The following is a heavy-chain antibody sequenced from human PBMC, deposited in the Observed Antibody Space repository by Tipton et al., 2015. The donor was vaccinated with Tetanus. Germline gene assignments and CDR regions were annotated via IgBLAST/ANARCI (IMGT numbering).Heavy chain of an antibody. D-gene: IGHD4-23*01. CDR3: GKQNGGRWVVDH. V-gene: IGHV3-23*01. J-gene: IGHJ4*02. CDR1: GFPFTTYG. CDR2: ITGSGVGT. Sequence: GSLRLSCAASGFPFTTYGMTWVRLAPGKGLEWVAVITGSGVGTYYSDSVKGRFTVSRDNSRNTLYLQRNSLRVEDTAVYYCGKQNGGRWVVDHWGQGTLVTVSS.